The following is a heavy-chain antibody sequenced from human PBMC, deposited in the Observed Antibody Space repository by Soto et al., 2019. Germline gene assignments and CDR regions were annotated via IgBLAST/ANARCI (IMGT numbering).Heavy chain of an antibody. V-gene: IGHV3-23*01. Sequence: PGGSLRLSCVVSGDSFSNYVMNWVRQAPGKGLEWVSGVTGSGVSTWYADSVKGRFTISRDNSNNTLFLQMNSLRAEDTAVYYCVKSKSGSYFAAFDIWGQGTMVTVSS. CDR3: VKSKSGSYFAAFDI. CDR2: VTGSGVST. J-gene: IGHJ3*02. D-gene: IGHD1-26*01. CDR1: GDSFSNYV.